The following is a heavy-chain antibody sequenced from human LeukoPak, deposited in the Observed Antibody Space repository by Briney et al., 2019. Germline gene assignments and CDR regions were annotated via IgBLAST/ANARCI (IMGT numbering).Heavy chain of an antibody. CDR2: IYTSGST. J-gene: IGHJ6*03. CDR1: GGSISSYY. Sequence: PSETLSLTCTVSGGSISSYYWCWIRPPAGKGLGWVGRIYTSGSTNYNPSLKSRVTMSVDTSKNQFSLKLSSVTAADTAVYYCARGLGGGYYYYYYMDVWGKGTTVTVSS. V-gene: IGHV4-4*07. CDR3: ARGLGGGYYYYYYMDV. D-gene: IGHD3-10*01.